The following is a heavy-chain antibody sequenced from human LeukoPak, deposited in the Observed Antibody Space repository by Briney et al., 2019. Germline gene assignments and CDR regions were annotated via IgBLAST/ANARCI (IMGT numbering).Heavy chain of an antibody. D-gene: IGHD3-10*01. CDR3: CLMVWGVT. J-gene: IGHJ5*02. Sequence: QTGGSLRLSCSASGFTFSNYPLYWVRQAPGKGLEFVSAITSTGGSAYYSDSVKGRFTISRDNSKSALFLQMSSLRLEDTAVYYCCLMVWGVTWGQGTLVTVSP. CDR2: ITSTGGSA. CDR1: GFTFSNYP. V-gene: IGHV3-64D*06.